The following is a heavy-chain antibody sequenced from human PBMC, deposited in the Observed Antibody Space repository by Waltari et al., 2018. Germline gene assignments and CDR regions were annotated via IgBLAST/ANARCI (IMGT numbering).Heavy chain of an antibody. J-gene: IGHJ3*02. CDR1: GYSSSIGSY. Sequence: QVQLQESGPGLVTPSETLSLTCAVPGYSSSIGSYWGWVRPPPGIGLEWIGSIYHSGSTYYNPSLKSRVTISVDTSKNQFSLKLSSVTAADTAVYYCAREDIVVVVAMFDIWGQGTMVTVSS. CDR3: AREDIVVVVAMFDI. CDR2: IYHSGST. D-gene: IGHD2-15*01. V-gene: IGHV4-38-2*02.